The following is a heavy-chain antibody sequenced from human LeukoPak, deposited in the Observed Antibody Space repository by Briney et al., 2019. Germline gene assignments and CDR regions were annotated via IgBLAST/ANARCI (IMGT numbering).Heavy chain of an antibody. CDR3: AKVRSGDIAAALNY. CDR1: GFTFSSYA. D-gene: IGHD6-13*01. J-gene: IGHJ4*02. V-gene: IGHV3-23*01. Sequence: GGSLRLSCAASGFTFSSYAMSWVRQAPGKGLEWVSAISGSGDNTYYADSVKGRFTISRDNSKNTLYLQMNSLRAEDTAVYYCAKVRSGDIAAALNYWGQGTLVPVSS. CDR2: ISGSGDNT.